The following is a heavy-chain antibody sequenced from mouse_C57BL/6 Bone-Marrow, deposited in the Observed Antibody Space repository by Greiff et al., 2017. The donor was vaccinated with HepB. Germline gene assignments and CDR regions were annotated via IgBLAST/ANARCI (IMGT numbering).Heavy chain of an antibody. Sequence: EVKLQQSGPELVKPGASVKISCKASGYTFTDYYMNWVKQSHGKSLEWIGDINPNNGGTSYNQKFKGKATLTVDKSSSTAYMELRSLTSEDSAVYYCAKWRVATYFDYWGQGTTLTVSS. D-gene: IGHD1-1*01. J-gene: IGHJ2*01. V-gene: IGHV1-26*01. CDR2: INPNNGGT. CDR3: AKWRVATYFDY. CDR1: GYTFTDYY.